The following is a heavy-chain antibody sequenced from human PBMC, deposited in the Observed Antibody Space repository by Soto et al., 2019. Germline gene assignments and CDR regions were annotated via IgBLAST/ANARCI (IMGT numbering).Heavy chain of an antibody. Sequence: QVQLVESGGGVLQPGRSLRLSCAASGFTFSSYGMHWVRQAPGKGLEWVAVISYDGSNKYYADSVKGRFTISRDNSKNTLYLQMNSLRSEDTAVYYCAKDNAAFYSSSRFSFDYWGQGTLVTVSS. D-gene: IGHD6-13*01. CDR1: GFTFSSYG. CDR3: AKDNAAFYSSSRFSFDY. CDR2: ISYDGSNK. J-gene: IGHJ4*02. V-gene: IGHV3-30*18.